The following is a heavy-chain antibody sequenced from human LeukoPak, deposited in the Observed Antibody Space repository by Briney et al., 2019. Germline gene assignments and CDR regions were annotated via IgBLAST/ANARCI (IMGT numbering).Heavy chain of an antibody. Sequence: SEILSLTCAVYGGSFSGYYWSWIRQPPGKGLEWIGEINHSGSTNYNPSLKSRVTISVDTSKNQFSLKLSSVTAADTAVYYCARLPFLKYYYYYMDVWGEGTTVTVSS. V-gene: IGHV4-34*01. CDR2: INHSGST. J-gene: IGHJ6*03. CDR3: ARLPFLKYYYYYMDV. CDR1: GGSFSGYY.